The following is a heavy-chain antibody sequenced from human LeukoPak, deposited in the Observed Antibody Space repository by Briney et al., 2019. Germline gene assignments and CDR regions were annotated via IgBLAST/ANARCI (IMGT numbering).Heavy chain of an antibody. J-gene: IGHJ4*02. D-gene: IGHD1-26*01. Sequence: SETLSLTCTVSGGSISSYYWSWIRQPPGKGLEWIGYIYYSGSTNYNPSLKSRVTISVDTSKNQFSLKLSSVTAADTAVYYCAREILGAQYYFDYWGQGTLVTVSS. CDR3: AREILGAQYYFDY. CDR2: IYYSGST. CDR1: GGSISSYY. V-gene: IGHV4-59*01.